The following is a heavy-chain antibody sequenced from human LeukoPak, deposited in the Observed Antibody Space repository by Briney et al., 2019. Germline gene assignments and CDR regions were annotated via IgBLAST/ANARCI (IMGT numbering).Heavy chain of an antibody. CDR3: AKVPRQHDNWFDP. Sequence: GGSLRLSCAASGFTFSSYWMNWARQAPGKGLEWVASINHNGNVNYYVDSVKGRFTISRDDAKNSLYLQMNSLRAEDTAVYYCAKVPRQHDNWFDPWGQGTLVTVSS. J-gene: IGHJ5*02. D-gene: IGHD6-13*01. V-gene: IGHV3-7*01. CDR1: GFTFSSYW. CDR2: INHNGNVN.